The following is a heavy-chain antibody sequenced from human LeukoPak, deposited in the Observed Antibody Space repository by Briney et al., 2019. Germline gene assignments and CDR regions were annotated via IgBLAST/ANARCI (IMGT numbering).Heavy chain of an antibody. CDR2: INHRGST. D-gene: IGHD4-11*01. Sequence: PSETLSLTCTVSGGSITDYYWGWIRQPPGKGLEWIGEINHRGSTNYNPSLKSRVTISVDTSKNQFSLKLSSVTAADTAVYYCAGSSVIGLDYWGQGTLVTVSS. CDR3: AGSSVIGLDY. J-gene: IGHJ4*02. CDR1: GGSITDYY. V-gene: IGHV4-34*01.